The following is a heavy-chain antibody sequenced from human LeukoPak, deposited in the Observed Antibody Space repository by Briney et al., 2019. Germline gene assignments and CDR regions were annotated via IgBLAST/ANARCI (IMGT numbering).Heavy chain of an antibody. V-gene: IGHV1-2*02. Sequence: ASVKVSCKASGYTFTGYYMHWVRQAPGQGLEWMGWINPNSGGTNYAQKFQGRVTMTRDTSISTAYMELSRLRSDDTAVYCCARDRAPAATLGYWGQGTLVTVSS. J-gene: IGHJ4*02. CDR2: INPNSGGT. CDR1: GYTFTGYY. D-gene: IGHD2-15*01. CDR3: ARDRAPAATLGY.